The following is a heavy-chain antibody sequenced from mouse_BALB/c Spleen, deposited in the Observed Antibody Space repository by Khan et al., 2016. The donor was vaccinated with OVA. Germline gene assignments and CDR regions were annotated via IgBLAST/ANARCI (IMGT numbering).Heavy chain of an antibody. CDR3: RWDGKFAY. D-gene: IGHD2-3*01. Sequence: QVQLKQSGAELVRPGVSVKISCEGSGYKFTDYAMHWVKQSHAKGLEWIGVISTYYGDADYSQRFKGKATMTVDRSSSTAYLELARLTFEDSARYYGRWDGKFAYWGQGTLVTVSA. V-gene: IGHV1S137*01. CDR2: ISTYYGDA. J-gene: IGHJ3*01. CDR1: GYKFTDYA.